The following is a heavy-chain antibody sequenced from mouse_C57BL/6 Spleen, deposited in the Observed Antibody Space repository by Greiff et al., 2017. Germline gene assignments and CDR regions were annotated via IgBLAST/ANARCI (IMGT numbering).Heavy chain of an antibody. V-gene: IGHV8-12*01. J-gene: IGHJ2*01. CDR1: GFSLSTSGMG. D-gene: IGHD2-5*01. Sequence: QVTLKESGPGILKSSQTLSLTCSFSGFSLSTSGMGVSWIRQPSGKGLEWLAHIYWDDDKRYNPSLKSRLTISKDTSRNQVFLKPTIVDTADTATYYCARYYSNYFDYWGQGTTLTVSS. CDR2: IYWDDDK. CDR3: ARYYSNYFDY.